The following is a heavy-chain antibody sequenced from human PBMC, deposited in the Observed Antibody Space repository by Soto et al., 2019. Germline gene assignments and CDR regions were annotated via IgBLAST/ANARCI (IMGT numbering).Heavy chain of an antibody. J-gene: IGHJ3*02. V-gene: IGHV3-11*01. CDR2: MSSSGSTI. CDR3: ARDGVYYESSNYFPRKFFDI. D-gene: IGHD3-22*01. Sequence: GGPLRLSCAASGFTFSDFYMSWIRQAPGKGLEWVSYMSSSGSTIYYADSVKGRFTISRDNANESLYLQMNSLRAEDTAVYYCARDGVYYESSNYFPRKFFDIWGKGKRVPVS. CDR1: GFTFSDFY.